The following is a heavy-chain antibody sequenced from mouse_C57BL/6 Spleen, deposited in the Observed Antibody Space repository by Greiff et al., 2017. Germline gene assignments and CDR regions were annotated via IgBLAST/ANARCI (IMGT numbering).Heavy chain of an antibody. J-gene: IGHJ2*01. Sequence: EVQRVESGPGLVKPSQSLSLTCSVTGYSITSGYYWNWIRQFPGNKLEWMGYISYDGSNNYNPSLKNRISITRDTSKNQFFLKLNSVTTEDTATYYCARGIYYGSSYVYFDYWGQGTTLTVSS. V-gene: IGHV3-6*01. CDR3: ARGIYYGSSYVYFDY. D-gene: IGHD1-1*01. CDR2: ISYDGSN. CDR1: GYSITSGYY.